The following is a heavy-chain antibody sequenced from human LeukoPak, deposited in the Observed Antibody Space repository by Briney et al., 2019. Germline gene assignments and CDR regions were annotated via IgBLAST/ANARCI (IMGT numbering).Heavy chain of an antibody. Sequence: PGGSLRLSCAASGSTFSSYWMNWVRQAPGKGLEWVANIKQDGNEKFYVDSVTGRFTISRDNAKNSLYLQMNSLRAEDTAVYYCARVGLGYCSSTSCHNWFDPWGQGTLVTVSS. V-gene: IGHV3-7*01. D-gene: IGHD2-2*01. CDR2: IKQDGNEK. CDR1: GSTFSSYW. J-gene: IGHJ5*02. CDR3: ARVGLGYCSSTSCHNWFDP.